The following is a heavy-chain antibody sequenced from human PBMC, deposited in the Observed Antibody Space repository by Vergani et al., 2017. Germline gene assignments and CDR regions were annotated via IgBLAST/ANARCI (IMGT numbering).Heavy chain of an antibody. Sequence: QVQLVQSGAEVKKPGASVKVSCKASGYTFTGYYMHWVRQAPGQGLEWMGWINPNSGGTNYAQKFQGRVTMTRDTSISTAYMELSRLRSDDTAVYYCAREDSGIYSVDGMDVWGQGTTVTVSS. CDR3: AREDSGIYSVDGMDV. D-gene: IGHD1-26*01. CDR1: GYTFTGYY. V-gene: IGHV1-2*02. J-gene: IGHJ6*02. CDR2: INPNSGGT.